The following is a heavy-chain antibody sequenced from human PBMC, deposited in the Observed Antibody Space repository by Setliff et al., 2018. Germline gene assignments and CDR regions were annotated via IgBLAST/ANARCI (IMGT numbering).Heavy chain of an antibody. CDR3: ARLYQEPLGLSTYYYYGMDV. CDR1: GFTFSSYE. D-gene: IGHD3-16*02. CDR2: ISSSGSTI. V-gene: IGHV3-48*03. Sequence: GGSLRLSRAASGFTFSSYEMNWVRQAPGKGLEWVSYISSSGSTIYYADSVKGRFTISRDNAKNSLYLQMNSLRAEDTAVYYCARLYQEPLGLSTYYYYGMDVWGQGTTVTVSS. J-gene: IGHJ6*02.